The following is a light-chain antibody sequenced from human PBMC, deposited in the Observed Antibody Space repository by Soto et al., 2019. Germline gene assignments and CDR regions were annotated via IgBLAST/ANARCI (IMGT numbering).Light chain of an antibody. Sequence: QSVLTQPPSVSGAPGQTVTISCTGSSSNLGTGYDVHWYQQHPGRAPKLLIYANSKRPSGVPDRISGSKSGTSASLAMTGLQAEDEADYYCRSYDISLSAWVFGGGTKLTVL. J-gene: IGLJ3*02. CDR3: RSYDISLSAWV. CDR2: ANS. V-gene: IGLV1-40*01. CDR1: SSNLGTGYD.